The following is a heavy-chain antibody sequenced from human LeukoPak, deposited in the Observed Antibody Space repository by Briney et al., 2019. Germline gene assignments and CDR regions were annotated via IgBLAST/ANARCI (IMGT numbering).Heavy chain of an antibody. CDR1: GFTLSSYG. CDR3: ARDASSGGAFDI. V-gene: IGHV3-23*01. CDR2: ISGSGGRT. D-gene: IGHD3-10*01. Sequence: PGGSLRLSCAASGFTLSSYGMNWVRQAPGKGLERVSTISGSGGRTYYADSVKGRFTISRDNAKNSLYLQMNSLRAEDTAVYYCARDASSGGAFDIWGQGTMVTVSS. J-gene: IGHJ3*02.